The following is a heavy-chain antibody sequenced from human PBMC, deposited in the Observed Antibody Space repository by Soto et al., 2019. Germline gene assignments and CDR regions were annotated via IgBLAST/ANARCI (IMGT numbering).Heavy chain of an antibody. Sequence: QVQLVQSGAEVKKPGSSVKVSCKASGGTFSSYAISWVRQAPGQGLEWMGGIIPIFGTANYAQKFQGRVTITAEKSTSTAYMELSSLRSEDTAVYYWARPTREWLPPARDYYYGMDVWGQGTTVTVSS. V-gene: IGHV1-69*06. CDR3: ARPTREWLPPARDYYYGMDV. CDR2: IIPIFGTA. D-gene: IGHD3-3*01. CDR1: GGTFSSYA. J-gene: IGHJ6*02.